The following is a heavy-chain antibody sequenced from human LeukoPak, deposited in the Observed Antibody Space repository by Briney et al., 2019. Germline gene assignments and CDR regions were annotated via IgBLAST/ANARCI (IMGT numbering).Heavy chain of an antibody. CDR3: ARASGDYPYFDY. CDR1: GGSISSGGYS. Sequence: PSQTLSLTCAVSGGSISSGGYSWSWIRQPPGKGLEWIGYIYHSGSTYYNPSLKSRVTILVDRSKNQFSLKLSSVTAADTAVYYCARASGDYPYFDYWGQGTLVTVSS. V-gene: IGHV4-30-2*01. D-gene: IGHD4-17*01. J-gene: IGHJ4*02. CDR2: IYHSGST.